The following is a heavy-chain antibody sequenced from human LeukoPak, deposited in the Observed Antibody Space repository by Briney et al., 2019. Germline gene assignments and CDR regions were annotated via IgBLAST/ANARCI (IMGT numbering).Heavy chain of an antibody. CDR1: SGSISSSSYY. D-gene: IGHD4-11*01. CDR3: ARLLSNYVDFDY. V-gene: IGHV4-39*01. J-gene: IGHJ4*02. CDR2: IYYSGST. Sequence: PSETLSLTCTVSSGSISSSSYYWGWIRQPPGKGLEWIGSIYYSGSTYYNPSLKSRVTISVDTSKNQFSLKLSSVTAADTAVYYCARLLSNYVDFDYWGQGTLVTVSS.